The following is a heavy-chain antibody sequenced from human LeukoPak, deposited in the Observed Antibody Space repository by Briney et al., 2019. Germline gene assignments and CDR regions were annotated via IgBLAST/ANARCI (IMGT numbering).Heavy chain of an antibody. CDR3: ARDHDYGDYAGY. Sequence: GGSLRLSCAASGFTVSSNYMSWVRQAPGKGLEWVSVIYSGGSTYYADSVKGRFTISRDNSKNTLYLQMNSLRAEDTAVYYCARDHDYGDYAGYWGQGTLVTVSS. D-gene: IGHD4-17*01. CDR2: IYSGGST. J-gene: IGHJ4*02. CDR1: GFTVSSNY. V-gene: IGHV3-66*01.